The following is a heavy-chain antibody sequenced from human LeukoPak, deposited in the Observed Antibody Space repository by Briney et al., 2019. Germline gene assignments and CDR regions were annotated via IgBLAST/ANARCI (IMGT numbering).Heavy chain of an antibody. CDR3: ARDLVQYYYDSSGYGDAFDI. V-gene: IGHV3-30-3*01. J-gene: IGHJ3*02. CDR1: GFTFSSYA. D-gene: IGHD3-22*01. CDR2: ISYDGSNK. Sequence: GGSLRLSCAASGFTFSSYAMHWVRQAPGKGLEWVAVISYDGSNKYYADSVKGRFTISRDNSKNTLYLQMNSPRAEDTAVYYCARDLVQYYYDSSGYGDAFDIWGQGTMVTVSS.